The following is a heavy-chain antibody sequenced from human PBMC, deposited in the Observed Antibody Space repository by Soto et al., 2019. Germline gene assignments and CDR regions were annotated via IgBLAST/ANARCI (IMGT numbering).Heavy chain of an antibody. CDR2: IYYSGST. V-gene: IGHV4-59*01. Sequence: SETLSLTCXVSGGSISSYYWSWIRQPPGKGLEWIGYIYYSGSTNYNPSLKSRVTISVDTSKNQFSLKLSSVTAADTAVYYCARARLSSGWPDYWGQGTLVTVSS. D-gene: IGHD6-19*01. CDR3: ARARLSSGWPDY. CDR1: GGSISSYY. J-gene: IGHJ4*02.